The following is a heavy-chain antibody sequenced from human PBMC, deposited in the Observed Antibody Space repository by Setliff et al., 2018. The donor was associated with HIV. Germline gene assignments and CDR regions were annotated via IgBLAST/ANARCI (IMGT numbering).Heavy chain of an antibody. Sequence: GASVKVSCKGSGYTFTSYPIHWVRQAPGQRLEWMGWINAGNGNTKYSQKFQGRVTITRDTSASTAYMELSSLRSEDTAVYYCARGKGSSGYYYYYGMDVWGQGTTVTVSS. D-gene: IGHD3-10*01. CDR1: GYTFTSYP. CDR2: INAGNGNT. CDR3: ARGKGSSGYYYYYGMDV. V-gene: IGHV1-3*01. J-gene: IGHJ6*02.